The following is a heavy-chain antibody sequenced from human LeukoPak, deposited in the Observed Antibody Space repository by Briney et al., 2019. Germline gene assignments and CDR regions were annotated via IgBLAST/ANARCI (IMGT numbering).Heavy chain of an antibody. Sequence: GGSLRLSCAASGFTVGNNYMNWVRQAPGKGLEWVSLIFSHGETSYADSVKGRFTISRDNSKNTLYLQMNGLRVEDTAVYYCARAPPAVSINTYAWGQGPLVTVPS. V-gene: IGHV3-66*01. CDR1: GFTVGNNY. CDR2: IFSHGET. D-gene: IGHD2-8*01. J-gene: IGHJ4*02. CDR3: ARAPPAVSINTYA.